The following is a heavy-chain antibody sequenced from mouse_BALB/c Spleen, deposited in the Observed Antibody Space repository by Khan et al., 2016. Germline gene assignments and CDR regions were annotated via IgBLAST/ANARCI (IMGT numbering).Heavy chain of an antibody. D-gene: IGHD1-1*01. CDR3: ARCDGSSYVRGMDY. J-gene: IGHJ4*01. Sequence: EVQLQESGPSLVKPSQTLSLTCSVTGDSITSGYWNWIRKFPGNKLEYMGYISYSGGTYNNPSLKSRISITRDTSKNQYYLQLNSVTTEDTGTYDCARCDGSSYVRGMDYWGQGLSVTVSS. CDR2: ISYSGGT. V-gene: IGHV3-8*02. CDR1: GDSITSGY.